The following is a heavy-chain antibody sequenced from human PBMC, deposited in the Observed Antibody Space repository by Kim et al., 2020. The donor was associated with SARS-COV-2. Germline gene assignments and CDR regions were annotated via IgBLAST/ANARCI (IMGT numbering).Heavy chain of an antibody. J-gene: IGHJ3*02. CDR3: VRDVYYGYFDI. Sequence: GGSLRLSCAASGFTLSNYWMDWVRQVPGKGLEWVANIKEDAGAKFYADGVEGRFTISRDNARNSLFLQMNNLRAEDSAVYYCVRDVYYGYFDIWGQGTMVTVSS. V-gene: IGHV3-7*01. CDR1: GFTLSNYW. CDR2: IKEDAGAK. D-gene: IGHD3-16*01.